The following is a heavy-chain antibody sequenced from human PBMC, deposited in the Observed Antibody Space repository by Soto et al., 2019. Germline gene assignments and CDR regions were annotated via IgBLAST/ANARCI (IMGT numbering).Heavy chain of an antibody. CDR2: IYYSGST. Sequence: QVQLQESGPGLVKPSQTLSLTCTVSGGSISSGGYYWSWIRQHPGKGLEWIGYIYYSGSTYYNPSLKSRVTISVDTSKNQFSLKLSSVTAADTAVYYCARDRRITMVRGVIIRAWFDPWGQGTLVTVSS. J-gene: IGHJ5*02. CDR3: ARDRRITMVRGVIIRAWFDP. V-gene: IGHV4-31*03. D-gene: IGHD3-10*01. CDR1: GGSISSGGYY.